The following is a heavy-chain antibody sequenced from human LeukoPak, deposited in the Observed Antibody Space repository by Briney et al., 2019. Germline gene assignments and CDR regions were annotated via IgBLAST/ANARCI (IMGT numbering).Heavy chain of an antibody. CDR3: ARYCSSTSCYTDYYYMDV. CDR2: IIPIFGTA. CDR1: GGTFSSYA. J-gene: IGHJ6*03. D-gene: IGHD2-2*02. Sequence: ASVKVSCKASGGTFSSYAISWVRQAPGQGLEWMGGIIPIFGTANYAQKLQGRVTMTTDTSTSTAYMELRSLRSDDTAVYYCARYCSSTSCYTDYYYMDVWGKGTTVTVSS. V-gene: IGHV1-69*05.